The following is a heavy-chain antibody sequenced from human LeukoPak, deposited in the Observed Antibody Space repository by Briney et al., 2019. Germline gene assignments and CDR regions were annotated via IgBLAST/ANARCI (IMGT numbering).Heavy chain of an antibody. CDR1: GFTFSSYA. CDR2: ITRKSDGATI. CDR3: STLRLDYGGDSDYYYGMDV. Sequence: GGSLRLSCAASGFTFSSYAMIWVRQAPGKGLEWVGRITRKSDGATIDYAAPVKGRFAISRDDSRPTLYLQMNSLKTEDTAVYYCSTLRLDYGGDSDYYYGMDVWGQGTTVTVSS. D-gene: IGHD4-23*01. V-gene: IGHV3-15*01. J-gene: IGHJ6*02.